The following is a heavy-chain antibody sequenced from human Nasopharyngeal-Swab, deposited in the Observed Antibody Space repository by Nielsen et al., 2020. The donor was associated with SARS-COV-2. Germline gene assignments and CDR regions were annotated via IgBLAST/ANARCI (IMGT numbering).Heavy chain of an antibody. J-gene: IGHJ4*02. CDR3: AKVGFRSITGTSPLEY. Sequence: GSLRLSCAASGFTFSSYAMSWVRQAPGKGPEWVSAISGSGGSTYYADSVKGRFTISRDNSKNTLYLQMNSLRAEDTAVYYCAKVGFRSITGTSPLEYWGQGTLVTVSS. D-gene: IGHD1-20*01. V-gene: IGHV3-23*01. CDR1: GFTFSSYA. CDR2: ISGSGGST.